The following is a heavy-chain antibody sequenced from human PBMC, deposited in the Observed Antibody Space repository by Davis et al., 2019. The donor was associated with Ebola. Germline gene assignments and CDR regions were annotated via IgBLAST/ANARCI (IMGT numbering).Heavy chain of an antibody. D-gene: IGHD5-12*01. CDR1: GDSISSSSYY. CDR2: IYYSGST. CDR3: ARDHFAGYDSYYYGMDV. V-gene: IGHV4-39*02. J-gene: IGHJ6*02. Sequence: PSETLSLTCTVSGDSISSSSYYWGWIRQPPGKGLDWIGSIYYSGSTYYNPSLKSRVTISVDTSKNQFSLKLSSVTAADTAVYYCARDHFAGYDSYYYGMDVWGQGTTVTVSS.